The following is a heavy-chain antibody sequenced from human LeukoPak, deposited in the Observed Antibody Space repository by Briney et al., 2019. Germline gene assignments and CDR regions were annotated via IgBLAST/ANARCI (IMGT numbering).Heavy chain of an antibody. J-gene: IGHJ5*02. D-gene: IGHD5-18*01. CDR2: INPNSGGT. V-gene: IGHV1-2*02. CDR1: GYTFTGYY. Sequence: ASVKVSCKASGYTFTGYYMHWVRQAPGQGLEWMGWINPNSGGTNYAQKFQGRVTMTRDTSISTAYMELSRLRSDDTAVYYCASDRRNKARATNNWFDPWGQGTLVTVSS. CDR3: ASDRRNKARATNNWFDP.